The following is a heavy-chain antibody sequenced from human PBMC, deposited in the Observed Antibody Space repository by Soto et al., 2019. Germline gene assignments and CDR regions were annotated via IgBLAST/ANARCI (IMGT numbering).Heavy chain of an antibody. CDR2: ISYYGSNK. Sequence: QVQLVESGGGVVQPGRSLRLSCAASGFTFSSYGMHWVRQAPGKGLEWVAVISYYGSNKYYADSVKGRFTISRDNSKNTLYLQMNSLRAEDTAVYYCAKKRGYDFWSASDVWGKGTTVTVSS. D-gene: IGHD3-3*01. J-gene: IGHJ6*04. CDR3: AKKRGYDFWSASDV. V-gene: IGHV3-30*18. CDR1: GFTFSSYG.